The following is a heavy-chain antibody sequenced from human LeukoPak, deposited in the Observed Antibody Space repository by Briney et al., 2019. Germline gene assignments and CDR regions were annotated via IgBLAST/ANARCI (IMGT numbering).Heavy chain of an antibody. CDR2: ISGSGGST. J-gene: IGHJ4*02. CDR1: GFTFSSYA. CDR3: AKVAQRSSSSGYYFDY. D-gene: IGHD6-6*01. V-gene: IGHV3-23*01. Sequence: PGRSRRLSCAASGFTFSSYARSWARRAQGKGLGWVSAISGSGGSTNYADSGEGRFTISRDNSKNTLYLQMNSLRAEDTAVYYCAKVAQRSSSSGYYFDYWGQGTLVTVSS.